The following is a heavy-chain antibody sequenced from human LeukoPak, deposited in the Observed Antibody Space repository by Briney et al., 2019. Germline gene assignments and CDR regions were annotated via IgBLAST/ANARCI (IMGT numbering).Heavy chain of an antibody. Sequence: AGGSLRLSCAASGFTFSSYSMNWVRQAPGKGLEWVSYISSSRSTIYYADSVKGRFTISRDNAKNSLYLQMNSLRAEDTAVYYCAREMGATWDYWGQGTLVTVSS. V-gene: IGHV3-48*01. CDR2: ISSSRSTI. D-gene: IGHD1-26*01. J-gene: IGHJ4*02. CDR3: AREMGATWDY. CDR1: GFTFSSYS.